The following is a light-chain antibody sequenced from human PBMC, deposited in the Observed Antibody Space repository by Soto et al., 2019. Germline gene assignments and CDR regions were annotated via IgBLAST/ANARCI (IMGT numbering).Light chain of an antibody. CDR3: QQRINWPVT. Sequence: DIVLTQSPATLSLSPGERATLSCRASQSVSSYLVWYQQKPGHAPSVLISDAANRATGIPARLSGSGSGTDFTLTISSLEPEDFAVDSCQQRINWPVTFGGRTKVEIK. V-gene: IGKV3-11*01. CDR1: QSVSSY. CDR2: DAA. J-gene: IGKJ4*01.